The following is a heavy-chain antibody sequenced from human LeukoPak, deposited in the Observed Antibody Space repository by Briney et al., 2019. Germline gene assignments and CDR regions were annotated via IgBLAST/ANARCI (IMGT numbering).Heavy chain of an antibody. J-gene: IGHJ5*02. D-gene: IGHD2-2*01. CDR2: ISSSSSYI. V-gene: IGHV3-21*01. CDR1: GFTFSSYS. Sequence: AGGSLRLSCAASGFTFSSYSMNWVRQAPGKGLEWVSSISSSSSYIYYADSVKGQFTISRDNAKNSLYLQMNSLRAEDTAVYYCARIYCSSTSCTGFDPWGQGTLVTVSS. CDR3: ARIYCSSTSCTGFDP.